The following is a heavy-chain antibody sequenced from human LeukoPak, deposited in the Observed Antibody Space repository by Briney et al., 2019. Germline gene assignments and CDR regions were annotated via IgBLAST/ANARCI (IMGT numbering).Heavy chain of an antibody. V-gene: IGHV3-23*01. CDR1: GFTFSSYG. CDR2: ISGSGGST. CDR3: AGGVRGVIITARTFDY. D-gene: IGHD3-10*02. J-gene: IGHJ4*02. Sequence: GGSLRLSCAASGFTFSSYGMSWVRQAPGKGLEWVSAISGSGGSTYYADSVKGRFTISRDNSKNTLYLQMNSLRAEDTAVYYCAGGVRGVIITARTFDYWGQGTLVTVSS.